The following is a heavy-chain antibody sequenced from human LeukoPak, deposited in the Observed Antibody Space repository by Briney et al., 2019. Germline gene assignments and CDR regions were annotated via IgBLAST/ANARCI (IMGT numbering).Heavy chain of an antibody. D-gene: IGHD3-22*01. CDR1: GFTFSSYA. J-gene: IGHJ4*02. V-gene: IGHV3-43*01. Sequence: GGSLRLSCAGSGFTFSSYAMAWVRQPPGKGLEWVSLISWNSGSIKYTESVKGRFTISRDNSKNSLYLQMSSLRTEDTALYYCARDIYDSGDFRGDFWGQGTLVTVSS. CDR2: ISWNSGSI. CDR3: ARDIYDSGDFRGDF.